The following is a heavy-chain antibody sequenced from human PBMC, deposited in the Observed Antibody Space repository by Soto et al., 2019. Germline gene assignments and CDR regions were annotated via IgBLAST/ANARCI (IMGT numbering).Heavy chain of an antibody. Sequence: QVQLVQSGAEVKKPGASVKVSCKASGDTFTDYYIHWVRQAPGQGLEWMGTVNPSGGHTTYAQHFLGRLTMTRDTSTSTLYMELASLTSEDTAIYFCARGGHVVVVTAALDFWGQGTLVTVSS. CDR1: GDTFTDYY. CDR2: VNPSGGHT. J-gene: IGHJ4*02. D-gene: IGHD2-21*02. CDR3: ARGGHVVVVTAALDF. V-gene: IGHV1-46*01.